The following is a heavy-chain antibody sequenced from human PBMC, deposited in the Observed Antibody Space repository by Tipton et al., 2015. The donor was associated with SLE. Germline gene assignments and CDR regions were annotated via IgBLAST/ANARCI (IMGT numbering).Heavy chain of an antibody. CDR3: AREEGDFWSGYRNAFDI. J-gene: IGHJ3*02. Sequence: TLSLTCTVSGGSISSHYWSWIRQPPGKGLEWIGEINHSGSTNYNPPLKSRVTISVDTSKNQFSLKLSSVTAADTAVYYCAREEGDFWSGYRNAFDIWGQGTMVTVSS. CDR2: INHSGST. D-gene: IGHD3-3*01. V-gene: IGHV4-34*09. CDR1: GGSISSHY.